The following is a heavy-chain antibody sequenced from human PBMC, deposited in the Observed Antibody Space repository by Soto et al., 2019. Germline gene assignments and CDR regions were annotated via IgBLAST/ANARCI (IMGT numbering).Heavy chain of an antibody. CDR1: GYSFSNYS. D-gene: IGHD1-1*01. V-gene: IGHV1-46*01. J-gene: IGHJ4*02. CDR3: ARDGVQLWPRYDFDY. Sequence: VQLVQSGAEVKKPGASVQVSCKTSGYSFSNYSMHWVRQVPGQGLEWMGKINPNGGSTSLAQKFKGAVTLTRDTSTNTVYMELSSLTSEDTAVYYCARDGVQLWPRYDFDYWGQGTLVTVSS. CDR2: INPNGGST.